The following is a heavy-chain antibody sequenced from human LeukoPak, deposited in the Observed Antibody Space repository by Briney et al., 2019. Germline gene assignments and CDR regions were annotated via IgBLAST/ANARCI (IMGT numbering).Heavy chain of an antibody. CDR2: IKQDGSEK. CDR1: GFTFSSYW. CDR3: ARCFFGQRCVFDY. D-gene: IGHD4-17*01. J-gene: IGHJ4*02. V-gene: IGHV3-7*01. Sequence: PGGSLRLSCAASGFTFSSYWMSWVRQAPGKGLEWVANIKQDGSEKYYVDSVKGRFTISRDNAKNSEFLQMNSLRAEDTAVYYCARCFFGQRCVFDYWGQGTLVTVSS.